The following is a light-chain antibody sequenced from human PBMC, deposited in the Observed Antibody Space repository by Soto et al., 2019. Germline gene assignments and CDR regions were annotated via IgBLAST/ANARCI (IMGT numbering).Light chain of an antibody. CDR1: QSIDSNY. Sequence: ELVETQSPGTLSKSPGERATLSCRASQSIDSNYLSWYQQKPGQPPRLLVYGASTRATGIPDRFSGSGSGTDFTLTISRLEPEDFAVYYCQQYGGSPRTFGQGTKVDIK. CDR2: GAS. V-gene: IGKV3-20*01. CDR3: QQYGGSPRT. J-gene: IGKJ1*01.